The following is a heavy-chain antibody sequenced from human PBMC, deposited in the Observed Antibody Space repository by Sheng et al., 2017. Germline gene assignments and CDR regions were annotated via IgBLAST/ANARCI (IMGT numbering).Heavy chain of an antibody. D-gene: IGHD3-3*01. J-gene: IGHJ4*01. CDR3: ARDPHFGAVDY. V-gene: IGHV3-7*01. CDR1: ILPLVAVG. Sequence: EVQVVESGGGLVQPGGPVETLLCSLWILPLVAVGCAGSGQAPGKGRGSGWANIKPDGSAKYYVDSVMGRFTISRDNAKNSLYLQMNSLRAEDTAVYYCARDPHFGAVDYWGQ. CDR2: IKPDGSAK.